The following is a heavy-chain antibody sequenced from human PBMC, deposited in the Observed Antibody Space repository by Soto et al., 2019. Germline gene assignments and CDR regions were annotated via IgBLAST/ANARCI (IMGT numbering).Heavy chain of an antibody. J-gene: IGHJ5*02. D-gene: IGHD1-26*01. V-gene: IGHV3-7*05. Sequence: EVQLVESGGGLVQPGGSLRLSCTASGFTFSSYWMNWVRQAPGKGLEWVGNIKEDGSEKFYVDSVKGRFTISRDNAKNSLYLDMNSLRVQGTAIYFCARDVGGPWGQGTLVTVSS. CDR2: IKEDGSEK. CDR1: GFTFSSYW. CDR3: ARDVGGP.